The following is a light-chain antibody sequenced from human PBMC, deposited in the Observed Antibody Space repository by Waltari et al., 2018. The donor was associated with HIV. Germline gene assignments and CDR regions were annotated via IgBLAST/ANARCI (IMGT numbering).Light chain of an antibody. CDR2: AAV. CDR1: QGIDNY. CDR3: QEYNSAPFA. Sequence: DIQMTQSPSSLSASVGDRVTITCRASQGIDNYLAWYRQRPGRVPELLIYAAVILQSGVPSRFGGGGSGTHFTLTISNLQPEDLATYYCQEYNSAPFAFGPGTKVDI. V-gene: IGKV1-27*01. J-gene: IGKJ3*01.